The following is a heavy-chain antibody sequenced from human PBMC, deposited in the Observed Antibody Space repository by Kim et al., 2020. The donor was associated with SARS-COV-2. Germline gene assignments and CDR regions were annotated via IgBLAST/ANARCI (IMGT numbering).Heavy chain of an antibody. J-gene: IGHJ4*02. CDR3: VKGLRYFDY. CDR2: GGT. Sequence: GGTSHADPREGRFTISRDNSKNNLYLQMNSLRAEDTAVYYCVKGLRYFDYWGQGSLVTVSS. V-gene: IGHV3-23*01. D-gene: IGHD3-10*01.